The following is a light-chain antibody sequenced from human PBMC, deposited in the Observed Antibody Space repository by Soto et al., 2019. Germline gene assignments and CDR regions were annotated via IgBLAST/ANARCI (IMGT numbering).Light chain of an antibody. J-gene: IGKJ1*01. V-gene: IGKV1-5*03. CDR2: KAS. CDR3: QQYDPYSPWT. CDR1: QSIRSW. Sequence: DIQMTQSPSTLSASVGDRVTITCRASQSIRSWLAWYQHKPGKAPKVLIYKASNLESGVPSRFSGSGSGTEFTLTISSLQPDDFATYYCQQYDPYSPWTFGQGTKVDSK.